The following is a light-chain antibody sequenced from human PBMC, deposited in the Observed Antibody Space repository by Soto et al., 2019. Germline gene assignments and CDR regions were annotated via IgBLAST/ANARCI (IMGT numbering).Light chain of an antibody. CDR1: QTISSW. V-gene: IGKV1-5*03. CDR2: KAS. J-gene: IGKJ1*01. Sequence: DIQMTQSPSTLSGSVGDRVTITCRASQTISSWLAWYQQKPGKAPKLLIYKASTLKRGVPSRFSGSGSGTDFPLTISSLQPDDFATYYCQHYNSYSGTFGQGTKVDIK. CDR3: QHYNSYSGT.